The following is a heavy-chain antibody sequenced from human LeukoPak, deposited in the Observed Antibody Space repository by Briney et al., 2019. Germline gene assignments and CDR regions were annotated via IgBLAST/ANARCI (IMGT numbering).Heavy chain of an antibody. J-gene: IGHJ3*02. V-gene: IGHV3-7*01. CDR2: IKQDGSEK. CDR3: ARDGYSYGYRAFDI. D-gene: IGHD5-18*01. CDR1: GFTFSTYW. Sequence: GGSLRLSCVASGFTFSTYWMSWVRQAPGKGPEWVASIKQDGSEKFYVDSVKGRFTISKDNAKNSLYLQMNSLRAEDTAVYYCARDGYSYGYRAFDIWGQGTMVTVSS.